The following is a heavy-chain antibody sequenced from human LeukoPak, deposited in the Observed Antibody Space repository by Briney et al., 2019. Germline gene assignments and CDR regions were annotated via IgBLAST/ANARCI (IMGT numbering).Heavy chain of an antibody. CDR1: GFTFTYYA. CDR3: ARQGDTGSRYFDY. J-gene: IGHJ4*02. D-gene: IGHD2-21*02. CDR2: ISHDGSNQ. V-gene: IGHV3-30-3*01. Sequence: PGGSPRHSCAVSGFTFTYYAMHWVRQAPGKGLEWVAVISHDGSNQQYADSVKGQVTISRDNSKSTLYLQMASLRAGDTAVYCCARQGDTGSRYFDYWGQGTLVTVSS.